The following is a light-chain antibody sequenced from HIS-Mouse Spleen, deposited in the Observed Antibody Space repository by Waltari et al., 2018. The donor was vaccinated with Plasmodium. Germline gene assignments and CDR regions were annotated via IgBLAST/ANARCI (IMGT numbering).Light chain of an antibody. CDR1: SHDVGSYNL. J-gene: IGLJ1*01. V-gene: IGLV2-23*01. CDR2: EGS. Sequence: QSALTQPASVSGSPGQSITISCTGTSHDVGSYNLFPWYQQHPGKAPKLMIYEGSKRPSGVSNRFSGSKSGNTASLTISGLQAEDEADYYCCSYAGSSTYVFGTGTKVTVL. CDR3: CSYAGSSTYV.